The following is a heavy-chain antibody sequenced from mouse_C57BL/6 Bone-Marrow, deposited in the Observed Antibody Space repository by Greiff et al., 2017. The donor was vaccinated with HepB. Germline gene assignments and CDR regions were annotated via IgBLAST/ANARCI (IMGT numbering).Heavy chain of an antibody. Sequence: EVKLEESGPGMVKPSQSLSLTCTVTGYSITSGYDWHWIRHFPGNKLEWMGYISYSGSTNYNPSLKSRISITHDTSKNHFFLKLNSVTTEDTATYYCARGGDWVDFDYWGQGTTLTVSS. D-gene: IGHD4-1*01. V-gene: IGHV3-1*01. J-gene: IGHJ2*01. CDR1: GYSITSGYD. CDR2: ISYSGST. CDR3: ARGGDWVDFDY.